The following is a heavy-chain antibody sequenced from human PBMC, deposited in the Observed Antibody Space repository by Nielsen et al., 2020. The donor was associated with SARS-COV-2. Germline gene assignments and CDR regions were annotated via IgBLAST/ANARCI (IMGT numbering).Heavy chain of an antibody. J-gene: IGHJ2*01. Sequence: SLMVSCKASGGPFCSYAISWVRQAPGQGLEWMGGIIPIFGTANYAQKFQGSVTITADESTSTAYMELSSLRSEDTAVYYCAREPGYSYGYDIWYFDLWGRGTLVTVAS. CDR2: IIPIFGTA. D-gene: IGHD5-18*01. V-gene: IGHV1-69*13. CDR3: AREPGYSYGYDIWYFDL. CDR1: GGPFCSYA.